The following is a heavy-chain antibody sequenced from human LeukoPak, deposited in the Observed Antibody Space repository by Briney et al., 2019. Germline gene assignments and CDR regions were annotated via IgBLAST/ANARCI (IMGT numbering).Heavy chain of an antibody. J-gene: IGHJ4*02. D-gene: IGHD4-17*01. Sequence: GGSLRLSCAASGLTFNNYAMNWVRQAPGKGLEWVSEISSIGVSTFYADSVKGRFTISRDNSKNTLYLQMYSVRVEDTALYYCAKEIGTSTVTTVDSWGQGTLVTVSS. CDR3: AKEIGTSTVTTVDS. V-gene: IGHV3-23*01. CDR2: ISSIGVST. CDR1: GLTFNNYA.